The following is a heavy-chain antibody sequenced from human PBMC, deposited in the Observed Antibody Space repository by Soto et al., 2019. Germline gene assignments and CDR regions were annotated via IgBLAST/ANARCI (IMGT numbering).Heavy chain of an antibody. CDR1: GGSFRGYF. J-gene: IGHJ4*02. V-gene: IGHV4-34*01. CDR2: INDSGST. Sequence: PSETLSLTCAVSGGSFRGYFWSWIRQSPDKGLEWIGEINDSGSTYYNPSFKSRLTISVDTSKSQISLTLTSVTAADSAVYYCQGGHFWGPGTRLTVSS. CDR3: QGGHF. D-gene: IGHD3-16*01.